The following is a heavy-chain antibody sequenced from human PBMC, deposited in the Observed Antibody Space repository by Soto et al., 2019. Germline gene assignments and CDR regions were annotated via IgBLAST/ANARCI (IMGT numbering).Heavy chain of an antibody. CDR3: ARDLAAAGPFDY. CDR1: GYTFTNYA. Sequence: QVQLVQSGAEVKKPGASVKVSCKASGYTFTNYAFSWVRQAPGQGLEWMGWISVYNGNTNYPQKLQGRVTMTTDTSTSTAYMELRSLRSDDTAVYYCARDLAAAGPFDYWGQGTLVTVSS. V-gene: IGHV1-18*01. CDR2: ISVYNGNT. D-gene: IGHD6-13*01. J-gene: IGHJ4*02.